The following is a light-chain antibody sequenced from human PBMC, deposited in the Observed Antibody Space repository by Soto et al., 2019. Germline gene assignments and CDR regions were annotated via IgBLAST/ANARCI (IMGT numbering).Light chain of an antibody. J-gene: IGKJ2*01. CDR1: QNVGNN. V-gene: IGKV3-15*01. CDR2: AAS. Sequence: EIIMSQSPAPLSVIPGETATLSCRASQNVGNNFAWYQQRPGQPPRLLIYAASTRATGVPARFSGSGSGTLFTLTVSSLQSEDFAFYYCQQYNNWPYTFGQGTRLEIK. CDR3: QQYNNWPYT.